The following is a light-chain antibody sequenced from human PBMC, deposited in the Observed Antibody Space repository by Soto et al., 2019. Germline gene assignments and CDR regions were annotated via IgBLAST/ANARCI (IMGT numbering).Light chain of an antibody. Sequence: EIVLTQSPGTLSLSPGERDTLSCRASQSVSSNYLAWYQQKPGQAPRLLMYGASSRATGIPDRFSGSGSGTDFTLTISRLEPEDFAVYYCQQYDTSPPVYTFGQGTKLEIK. CDR2: GAS. CDR1: QSVSSNY. CDR3: QQYDTSPPVYT. V-gene: IGKV3-20*01. J-gene: IGKJ2*01.